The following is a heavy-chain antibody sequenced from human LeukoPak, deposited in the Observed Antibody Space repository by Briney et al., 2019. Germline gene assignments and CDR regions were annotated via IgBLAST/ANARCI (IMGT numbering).Heavy chain of an antibody. V-gene: IGHV4-31*03. D-gene: IGHD3-22*01. CDR1: GGSISSGGYY. CDR2: IYYSGST. CDR3: ARVSYYYDSSGRKEWFDP. Sequence: PSQTLSLTCTVSGGSISSGGYYWSWIRQHPGKGLEWIGYIYYSGSTYYNPSLKSRVTISVDTSKNQFSLKLSSVTAADTAVYYCARVSYYYDSSGRKEWFDPWGQGTLVTVSS. J-gene: IGHJ5*02.